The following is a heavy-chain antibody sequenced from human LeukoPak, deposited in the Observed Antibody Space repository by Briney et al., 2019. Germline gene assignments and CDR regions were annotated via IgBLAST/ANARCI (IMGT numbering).Heavy chain of an antibody. V-gene: IGHV3-11*05. Sequence: GGSLRLSCAASGFTFSDYYMSWIRQAPGKGLAWVSYISNSDSYTNYADSVRGRFTISRDNAKNTLYLQVNSLRAEDTAVYYCARGHFYGSGSFWFDLWGQGSLVTVSS. D-gene: IGHD3-10*01. CDR2: ISNSDSYT. CDR3: ARGHFYGSGSFWFDL. J-gene: IGHJ5*02. CDR1: GFTFSDYY.